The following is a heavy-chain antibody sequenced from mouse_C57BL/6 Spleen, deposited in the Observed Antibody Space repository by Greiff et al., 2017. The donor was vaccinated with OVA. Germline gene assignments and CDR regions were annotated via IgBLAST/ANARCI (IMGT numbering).Heavy chain of an antibody. J-gene: IGHJ1*03. V-gene: IGHV5-4*01. CDR3: ARTVYYGSSYRYFDV. CDR1: GFTFSSYA. CDR2: ISDGGSYT. D-gene: IGHD1-1*01. Sequence: EVQVVESGGGLVKPGGSLKLSCAASGFTFSSYAMSWVRQTPEKRLEWVATISDGGSYTYYPDNVKGRFTISRDNAKNNLYLQMSQLKSEDTAMYYGARTVYYGSSYRYFDVWGTGTTVTVSS.